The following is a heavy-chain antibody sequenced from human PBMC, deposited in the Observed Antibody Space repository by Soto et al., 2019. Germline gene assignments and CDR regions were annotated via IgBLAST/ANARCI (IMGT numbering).Heavy chain of an antibody. J-gene: IGHJ5*02. D-gene: IGHD4-17*01. Sequence: ASVNVSCKASGYTFTSYGISWVRQAPGQGLEWMGWISAYNGNTNYAQKLQGRVTMTTDTSTSTAYMELRSLRSDDTAVYYCARVWIDYGDYLWFDPWGQGTLVTSPQ. CDR3: ARVWIDYGDYLWFDP. V-gene: IGHV1-18*01. CDR1: GYTFTSYG. CDR2: ISAYNGNT.